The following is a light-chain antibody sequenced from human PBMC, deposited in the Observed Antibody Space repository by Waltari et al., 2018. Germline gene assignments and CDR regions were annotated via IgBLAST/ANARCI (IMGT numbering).Light chain of an antibody. V-gene: IGKV1-5*03. J-gene: IGKJ1*01. Sequence: DIQMTQSPSTLSASVGDRVTLTCRASQSIGSWLAWYQQKPGKAPKLLIYEASSLKSGVPSRFSGSGSGTEFTLTISSLQPDDFATYYCQQYNSYSMFGQGTRVEIK. CDR1: QSIGSW. CDR3: QQYNSYSM. CDR2: EAS.